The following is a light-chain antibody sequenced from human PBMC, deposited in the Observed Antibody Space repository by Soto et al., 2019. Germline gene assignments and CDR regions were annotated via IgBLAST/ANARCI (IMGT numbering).Light chain of an antibody. CDR1: QSVSFY. J-gene: IGKJ4*01. Sequence: VLTQSPATLSLSPGERATLSCRASQSVSFYLAWYQQKPGQAPRLLIYDTSKRAPGIPARFSGSASGTDFTLTITSVETEDFAVYYCQQRNDWPPATFGGGTKVEIK. V-gene: IGKV3-11*01. CDR3: QQRNDWPPAT. CDR2: DTS.